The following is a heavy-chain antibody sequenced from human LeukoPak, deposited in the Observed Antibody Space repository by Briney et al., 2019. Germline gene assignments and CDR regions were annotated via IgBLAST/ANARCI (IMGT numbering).Heavy chain of an antibody. CDR2: IYYSGST. J-gene: IGHJ5*02. Sequence: PSETLSLTCTVSGGSISSGDYYWSWIRQPPGKGLEWIGYIYYSGSTYYNPSLKSRVTISVDTSKNQFSLKLSSVTAADTAVYYCARGKYYYGSGSYYPFDPWGQGTLVTVSS. V-gene: IGHV4-30-4*01. D-gene: IGHD3-10*01. CDR3: ARGKYYYGSGSYYPFDP. CDR1: GGSISSGDYY.